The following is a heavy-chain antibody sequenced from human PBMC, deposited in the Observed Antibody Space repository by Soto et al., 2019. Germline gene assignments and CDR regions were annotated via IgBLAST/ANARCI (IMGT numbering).Heavy chain of an antibody. Sequence: NPSETLSLTCAVYGGSFSGYYWSWIRQPPGKGLEWIGEINHSGSTNYNPSLKSRVTISVDTSKNQFSLKLSSVTAADTAVYYCARSRRFLEWLQTTNYCYGMDVWGQGTTVTVSS. CDR1: GGSFSGYY. V-gene: IGHV4-34*01. D-gene: IGHD3-3*01. CDR3: ARSRRFLEWLQTTNYCYGMDV. CDR2: INHSGST. J-gene: IGHJ6*02.